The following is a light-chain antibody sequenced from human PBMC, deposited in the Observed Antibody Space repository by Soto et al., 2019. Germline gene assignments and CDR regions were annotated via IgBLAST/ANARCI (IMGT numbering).Light chain of an antibody. CDR1: QTVTKY. J-gene: IGKJ4*01. CDR3: QQRSNWVT. Sequence: EILLTQSPDTLSLSPGERATLSCGASQTVTKYLAWYQQKPGQAPRLLIYDSSNRATGVPARFIGSGSGTNFTLIISRLEPAEFAVYYCQQRSNWVTFGGGTKVEI. V-gene: IGKV3-11*01. CDR2: DSS.